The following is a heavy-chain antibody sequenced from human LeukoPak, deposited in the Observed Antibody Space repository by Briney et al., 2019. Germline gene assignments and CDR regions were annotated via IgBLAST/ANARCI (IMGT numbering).Heavy chain of an antibody. J-gene: IGHJ6*02. D-gene: IGHD6-13*01. V-gene: IGHV3-33*06. CDR3: AKDMGIAAAGISGMDV. CDR1: GFTFSSYG. Sequence: GRSLRLSCAASGFTFSSYGMHWVRQAPGMGLEWVAVIWYDGSNKYYADSVKGRFTISRDNSKNTLYLQMNSLRAEDTAVYYCAKDMGIAAAGISGMDVWGQGTTVTVSS. CDR2: IWYDGSNK.